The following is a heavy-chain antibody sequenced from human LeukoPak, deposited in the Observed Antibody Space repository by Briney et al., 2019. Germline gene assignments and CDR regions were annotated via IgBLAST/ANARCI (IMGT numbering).Heavy chain of an antibody. Sequence: KPSETLSLTCTVSGGSISSYYWSWIRQPAGKGLEWIGRIYTSGSTNYNPSLKSRVTMSVDTSKNQFSLKLSSVTAADTAVYYCASSSGQYCSSTSCYPVYFDYWGQGTLVTVSS. J-gene: IGHJ4*02. V-gene: IGHV4-4*07. CDR1: GGSISSYY. D-gene: IGHD2-2*01. CDR3: ASSSGQYCSSTSCYPVYFDY. CDR2: IYTSGST.